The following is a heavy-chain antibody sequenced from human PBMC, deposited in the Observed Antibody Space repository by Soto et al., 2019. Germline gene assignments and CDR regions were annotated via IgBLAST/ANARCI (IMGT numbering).Heavy chain of an antibody. CDR3: ARDLMYDSSGYYPYYFDY. V-gene: IGHV1-18*01. CDR2: ISAYNGNT. Sequence: ASVKVSCKASGYTFTSYGISWVRQAPGQGLEWMGWISAYNGNTNYAQKLQGRVTMTTDTSTSTAYMELRSLRSDDTAVYYCARDLMYDSSGYYPYYFDYWGQGTLVTVSS. D-gene: IGHD3-22*01. CDR1: GYTFTSYG. J-gene: IGHJ4*02.